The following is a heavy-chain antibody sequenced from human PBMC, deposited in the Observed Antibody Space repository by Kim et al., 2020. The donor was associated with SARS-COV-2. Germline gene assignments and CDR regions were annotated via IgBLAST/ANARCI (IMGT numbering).Heavy chain of an antibody. Sequence: ETLSLTCTVSGGSVSSTIYYWGWIRQPPGKGLEWIGRIYYSGNSIYNPSLESRVTISIHTSENQFSLRLTSVTAADTAVYFCARVAGFSYDSYYFDYWGQGTPVTVSP. V-gene: IGHV4-39*07. CDR2: IYYSGNS. CDR1: GGSVSSTIYY. D-gene: IGHD5-18*01. J-gene: IGHJ4*02. CDR3: ARVAGFSYDSYYFDY.